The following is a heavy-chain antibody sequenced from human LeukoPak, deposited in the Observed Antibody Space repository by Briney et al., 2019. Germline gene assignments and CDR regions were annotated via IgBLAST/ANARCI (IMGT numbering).Heavy chain of an antibody. J-gene: IGHJ4*02. CDR2: IIPIFGTA. CDR1: GYTFTGYY. V-gene: IGHV1-69*05. Sequence: SVKVSCKASGYTFTGYYMHWVRQAPGQGLEWMGGIIPIFGTANYAQKFQGRVTITTDESTSTAYMELSSLRSEDTAVYYCATYSSSLKPDYWGQGTLVTVSS. CDR3: ATYSSSLKPDY. D-gene: IGHD6-6*01.